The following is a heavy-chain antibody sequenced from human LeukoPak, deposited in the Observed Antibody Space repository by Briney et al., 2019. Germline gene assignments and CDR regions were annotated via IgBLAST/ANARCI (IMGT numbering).Heavy chain of an antibody. J-gene: IGHJ6*03. V-gene: IGHV3-21*01. D-gene: IGHD2-21*02. CDR3: ARHQGGDWVPQIKNYYYYYMDV. CDR1: GFTFSSYS. Sequence: GGSLRLSCAASGFTFSSYSMNWVRQAPGKGLEWVSSISSSSSYIYYADSVKGRFTISRDNAKNSLYLQMNSLRAEDTAVYYCARHQGGDWVPQIKNYYYYYMDVWGKGTTVTISS. CDR2: ISSSSSYI.